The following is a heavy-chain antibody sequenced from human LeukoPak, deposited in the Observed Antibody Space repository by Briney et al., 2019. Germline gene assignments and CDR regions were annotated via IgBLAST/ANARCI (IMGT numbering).Heavy chain of an antibody. D-gene: IGHD6-19*01. Sequence: PSETLSLTCTVSGGSISSSSYYWGWIRQPPGKGLEWIGSIYYSGSTYYNPSLKSRVTISVDTSKNQFSLKLSSVTAADTAVYYCARHFKGIAVAGTGDFDYWGQGTLVTVSS. CDR3: ARHFKGIAVAGTGDFDY. J-gene: IGHJ4*02. CDR1: GGSISSSSYY. CDR2: IYYSGST. V-gene: IGHV4-39*01.